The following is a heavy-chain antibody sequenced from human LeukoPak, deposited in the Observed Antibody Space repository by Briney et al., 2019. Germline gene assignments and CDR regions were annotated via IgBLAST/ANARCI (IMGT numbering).Heavy chain of an antibody. CDR2: MNPNSGNT. CDR1: GYTFTSYD. D-gene: IGHD2-15*01. CDR3: ARVLRLGVVATLGPDY. V-gene: IGHV1-8*01. J-gene: IGHJ4*02. Sequence: ASVKVSCKASGYTFTSYDINWVRQATGQGLEWMGWMNPNSGNTGYAQKFQGRVTMTRNTSISTAYMELSSLRSEDTAVYYCARVLRLGVVATLGPDYWGQGTLVTVSS.